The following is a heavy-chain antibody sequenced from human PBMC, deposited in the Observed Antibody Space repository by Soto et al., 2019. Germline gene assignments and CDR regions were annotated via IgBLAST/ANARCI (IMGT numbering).Heavy chain of an antibody. D-gene: IGHD2-8*02. CDR2: INPDNGYT. CDR3: ARDPRHCTGDRCYNWFDP. V-gene: IGHV1-18*01. CDR1: GYTFTNYG. Sequence: QVQLVQSGGEVKIPGASVKVSCKASGYTFTNYGINWVRQAPGQGLEWRGWINPDNGYTKYAQKVQGRVTMTTDTSTTTAYMEVRSLRPDDTAVYCCARDPRHCTGDRCYNWFDPWGQGTLITVSS. J-gene: IGHJ5*02.